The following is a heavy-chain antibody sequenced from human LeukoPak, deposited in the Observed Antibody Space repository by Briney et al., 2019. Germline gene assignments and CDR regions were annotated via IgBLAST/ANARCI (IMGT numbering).Heavy chain of an antibody. CDR2: VSDSGDYT. Sequence: GGSLRLSCAASGFTFNSYAMTWVRQAPGKGLEWVSSVSDSGDYTYYADSVKGRFTISRDNSKNTLYLQVNSLRAEDTAVYYCAKAPISKDCSGGSCYLFDYWDQGTLVTVSS. CDR3: AKAPISKDCSGGSCYLFDY. CDR1: GFTFNSYA. J-gene: IGHJ4*02. V-gene: IGHV3-23*01. D-gene: IGHD2-15*01.